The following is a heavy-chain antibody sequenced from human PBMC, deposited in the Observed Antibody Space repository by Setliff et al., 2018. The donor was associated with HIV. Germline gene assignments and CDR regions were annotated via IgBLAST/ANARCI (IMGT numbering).Heavy chain of an antibody. CDR2: IYSTGST. D-gene: IGHD4-17*01. CDR1: GASISSNY. J-gene: IGHJ4*02. CDR3: AKGAGFYGDYTFDY. Sequence: SETLSLTCTVSGASISSNYWSWIRQSPGRELEWIGYIYSTGSTNYNTSLQSRVSISMDASKNKFSLKVTSVTSADTAVYYCAKGAGFYGDYTFDYWGQGHRVTVSS. V-gene: IGHV4-59*03.